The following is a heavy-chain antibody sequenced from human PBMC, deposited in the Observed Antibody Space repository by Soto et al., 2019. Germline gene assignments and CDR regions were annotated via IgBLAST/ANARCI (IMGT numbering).Heavy chain of an antibody. V-gene: IGHV4-39*01. D-gene: IGHD2-15*01. J-gene: IGHJ4*02. CDR2: IYYSGTT. Sequence: QLQLQESGPGLVKPSETLSLTCTVSGGSISNGDFYWGWIRQPPGKGPEWLGSIYYSGTTYYNPSLKSRFTISVDTSKNQFFLRLDSVTAADAAVYYCAAPSPAMGGTGAIDYWGQGTLVTVSS. CDR3: AAPSPAMGGTGAIDY. CDR1: GGSISNGDFY.